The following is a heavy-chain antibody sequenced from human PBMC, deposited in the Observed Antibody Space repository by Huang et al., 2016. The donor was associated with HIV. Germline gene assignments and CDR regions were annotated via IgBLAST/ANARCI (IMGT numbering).Heavy chain of an antibody. CDR1: GGSFRNFA. J-gene: IGHJ4*02. CDR2: SSPTLGTA. V-gene: IGHV1-69*01. D-gene: IGHD3-22*01. CDR3: ATVDYYDTSGPQRGYFDN. Sequence: QVQLVQSGAEVKKPGSSVKVSCKASGGSFRNFAIGWVRQAPGQGVEGMGGSSPTLGTANYAQKFQGRVTIIADESTSTAYMELSSLRSEDTAVYYCATVDYYDTSGPQRGYFDNWGQGTLVTVSS.